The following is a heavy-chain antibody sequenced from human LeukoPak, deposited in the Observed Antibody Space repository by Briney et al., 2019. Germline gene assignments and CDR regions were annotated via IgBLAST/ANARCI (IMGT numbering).Heavy chain of an antibody. CDR1: GYTLTELS. D-gene: IGHD7-27*01. CDR3: ATTNRGGLLSPLDY. V-gene: IGHV1-24*01. Sequence: GASVKVSCKVSGYTLTELSMHWVRQAPGKGLEWMGGFDPEDGETIYAQKFQGRVTMTEDTSTDTAYMELSSLRSEDTAVYYCATTNRGGLLSPLDYWGQGTLVTVSS. J-gene: IGHJ4*02. CDR2: FDPEDGET.